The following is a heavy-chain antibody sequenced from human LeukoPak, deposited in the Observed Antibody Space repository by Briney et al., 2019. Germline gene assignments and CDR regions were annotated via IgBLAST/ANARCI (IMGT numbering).Heavy chain of an antibody. J-gene: IGHJ5*02. CDR2: INHSGST. CDR3: ARERASNNYYNWFDP. D-gene: IGHD1-1*01. Sequence: PKTLSLTCAVYGDSFSDYYWSWLRQPPGKALEWIGEINHSGSTNYNPSLKSRVTISVDTSVRQFFLRLSPVTAADTAVYYCARERASNNYYNWFDPWGQGTQVTVSS. V-gene: IGHV4-34*01. CDR1: GDSFSDYY.